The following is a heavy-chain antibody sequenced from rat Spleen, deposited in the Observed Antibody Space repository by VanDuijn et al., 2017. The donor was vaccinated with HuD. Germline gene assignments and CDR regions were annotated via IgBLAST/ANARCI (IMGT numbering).Heavy chain of an antibody. J-gene: IGHJ2*01. Sequence: EVQLVESGGGLVQPGRSMKLSCAASGFTFSNYYMAWVRQAPTKGLEWVASISTGGGNTYYRDSVKGRFTISRDNAKSTLYLQMDSLRSEDTATYYCARPYYYDGYYHVSPGYFDYWGQGVMVTVSS. D-gene: IGHD1-12*03. CDR2: ISTGGGNT. CDR3: ARPYYYDGYYHVSPGYFDY. V-gene: IGHV5-25*01. CDR1: GFTFSNYY.